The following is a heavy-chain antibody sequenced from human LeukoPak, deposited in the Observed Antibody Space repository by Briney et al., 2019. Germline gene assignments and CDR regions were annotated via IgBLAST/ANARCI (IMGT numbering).Heavy chain of an antibody. J-gene: IGHJ4*02. V-gene: IGHV3-23*01. CDR3: ARELFDFDY. CDR2: ITGSGGST. CDR1: AFTFSSYA. D-gene: IGHD3-10*01. Sequence: GGSLRLSCAASAFTFSSYAMTWVRQAPGKGLEWVSEITGSGGSTYYADSVKGRFTISRDNSRNTLYLQMNSLRAEDTAVYYCARELFDFDYWGQGTLVAVSS.